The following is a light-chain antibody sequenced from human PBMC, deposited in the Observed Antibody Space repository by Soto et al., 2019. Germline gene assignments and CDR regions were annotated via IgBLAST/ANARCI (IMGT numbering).Light chain of an antibody. CDR2: YDS. V-gene: IGLV3-21*04. CDR3: QVWDGSRDHQV. J-gene: IGLJ3*02. CDR1: NIGSES. Sequence: SYELTQPPSVSVPPGKTARITCGGNNIGSESVHWYQQKPGQAPVLAIYYDSDRPSGIPERFSGSNSGNTATLTISRVEAGDEADYYCQVWDGSRDHQVFGGGTKLTVL.